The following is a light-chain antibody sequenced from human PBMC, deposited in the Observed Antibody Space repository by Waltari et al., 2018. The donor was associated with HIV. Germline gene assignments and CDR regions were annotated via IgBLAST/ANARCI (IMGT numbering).Light chain of an antibody. Sequence: QSALTQPASVSGSLGQPLTISCTGTSSDVGAYDSVSWYQQHPRKAPKLMIYDVNNRPSGVSHRFSGSKSATTASLTISGLQAEDEADYYCSSYTTSSTYVFGTGTKVTVL. CDR3: SSYTTSSTYV. J-gene: IGLJ1*01. CDR1: SSDVGAYDS. V-gene: IGLV2-14*03. CDR2: DVN.